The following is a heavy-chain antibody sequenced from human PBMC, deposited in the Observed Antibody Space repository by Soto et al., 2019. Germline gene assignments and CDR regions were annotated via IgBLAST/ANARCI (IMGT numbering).Heavy chain of an antibody. V-gene: IGHV4-59*01. CDR1: GGSISSYY. Sequence: SETLSLTCTVSGGSISSYYWSWIRQPPGKGLEWIGYIYYSGSTNYNPSLKSRVTISVDTSKNQFSLKLSSVTAADTAVYYCARVRAAGLTNWFDPWGQGTLVTVSS. CDR3: ARVRAAGLTNWFDP. J-gene: IGHJ5*02. D-gene: IGHD6-13*01. CDR2: IYYSGST.